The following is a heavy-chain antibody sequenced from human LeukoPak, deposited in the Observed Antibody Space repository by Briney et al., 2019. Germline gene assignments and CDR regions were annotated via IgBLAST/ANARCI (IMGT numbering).Heavy chain of an antibody. CDR2: IIPIFGTA. D-gene: IGHD2-15*01. CDR3: VIRDIVVVVAATEFDY. Sequence: SVKVSCKASGGTFSSYAISWVRQAPGQGLEWMGGIIPIFGTANYAQKFQGRVTITADESTSTAYMELSSLRSEDTAVYYCVIRDIVVVVAATEFDYWGQGTLVTVFS. CDR1: GGTFSSYA. J-gene: IGHJ4*02. V-gene: IGHV1-69*13.